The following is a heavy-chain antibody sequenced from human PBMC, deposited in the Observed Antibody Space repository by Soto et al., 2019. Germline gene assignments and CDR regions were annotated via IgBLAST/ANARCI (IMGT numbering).Heavy chain of an antibody. CDR2: IYYSGST. J-gene: IGHJ5*02. D-gene: IGHD3-22*01. Sequence: SETLSLTCTVSGGSISSSSYYWGWIRQPPGKGLEWIGSIYYSGSTYYNPSLKSRVTISVDTSKNQFSLKLSSVTAADTAVYYCARGLYRVVVNLWGQGTLVTVSS. CDR3: ARGLYRVVVNL. V-gene: IGHV4-39*01. CDR1: GGSISSSSYY.